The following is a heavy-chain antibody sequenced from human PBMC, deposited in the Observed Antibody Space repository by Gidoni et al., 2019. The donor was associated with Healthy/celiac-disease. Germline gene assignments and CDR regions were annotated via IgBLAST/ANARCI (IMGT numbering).Heavy chain of an antibody. Sequence: EVPLLESGGGLVQPGGSLRLSCAASGFTFSSYAMSWVRQAPGKGLEWVSAISGSGGSTYYADSVKGRFTISRDNSKNTLYLQMNSLRAEDTAVYYCAKDSDYYDSSGSIDYWGQGTLVTVSS. D-gene: IGHD3-22*01. J-gene: IGHJ4*02. CDR2: ISGSGGST. CDR3: AKDSDYYDSSGSIDY. CDR1: GFTFSSYA. V-gene: IGHV3-23*01.